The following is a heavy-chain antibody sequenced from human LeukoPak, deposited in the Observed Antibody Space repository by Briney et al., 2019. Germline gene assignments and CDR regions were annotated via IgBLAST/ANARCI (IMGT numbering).Heavy chain of an antibody. D-gene: IGHD3-9*01. CDR2: ITPFDGKT. J-gene: IGHJ3*02. V-gene: IGHV1-45*02. CDR1: GYSFTYRY. Sequence: SVKVSCKASGYSFTYRYLHWVRQAPGQALEWMGWITPFDGKTDYAQKFQGRVTISRDRSMTTAYMELSTLRSEDTAMYFCAHNGDNTGYYFAFDIWGRGTMVTVSS. CDR3: AHNGDNTGYYFAFDI.